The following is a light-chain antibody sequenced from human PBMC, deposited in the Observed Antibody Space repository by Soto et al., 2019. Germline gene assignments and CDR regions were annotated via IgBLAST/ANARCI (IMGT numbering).Light chain of an antibody. CDR1: QSVSSN. Sequence: IVLTKSPATLSVSPGERATLSCRASQSVSSNLAWYQQKPGQAPRLLIYGASTRATGIPARFSGSGSGTEFTLTISSLQSEDFAVYYCQQYNNCPQWTFGQGTKVDIK. V-gene: IGKV3-15*01. CDR2: GAS. J-gene: IGKJ1*01. CDR3: QQYNNCPQWT.